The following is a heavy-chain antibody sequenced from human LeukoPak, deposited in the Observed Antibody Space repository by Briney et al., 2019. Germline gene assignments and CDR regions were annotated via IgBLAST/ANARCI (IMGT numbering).Heavy chain of an antibody. CDR2: INPSGGST. CDR3: ASPSSYYYDSSDSRAFDI. V-gene: IGHV1-46*03. D-gene: IGHD3-22*01. CDR1: GYTFTTYY. Sequence: ASVKLSCKASGYTFTTYYMHWVRQAPGQGLEWMGIINPSGGSTTYAQKFQGRVTMTRDTSTSTVYMELSSLRSEDTAVYYCASPSSYYYDSSDSRAFDIWGQGTMVTVSS. J-gene: IGHJ3*02.